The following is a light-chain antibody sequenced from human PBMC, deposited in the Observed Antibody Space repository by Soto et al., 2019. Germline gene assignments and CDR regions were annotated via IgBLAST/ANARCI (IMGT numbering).Light chain of an antibody. V-gene: IGKV1-5*03. Sequence: DIQMTQSPSTLSASVGDRVTITCRASQSISVWLAWYQQKPGKAPKLLIYRASRLDSGVPSRFSGSGSGTEFTLTISSLQPDDFATYYCQQHQSDSTFDQGTKVEIK. CDR2: RAS. CDR3: QQHQSDST. CDR1: QSISVW. J-gene: IGKJ1*01.